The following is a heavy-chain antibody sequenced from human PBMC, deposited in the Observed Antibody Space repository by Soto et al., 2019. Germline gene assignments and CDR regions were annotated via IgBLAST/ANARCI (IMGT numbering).Heavy chain of an antibody. Sequence: QVQLQESGPGLVKPSETLSLTCTVSGGSISSYYWSWIRQPPGKGLEWIGYIYYSGSTNYNPSLKSRVTISVDTSKNQFSLKLSSVTAADTAVYYCARVISSYGNYFDYWGQGTLVTVSS. J-gene: IGHJ4*02. CDR2: IYYSGST. CDR1: GGSISSYY. D-gene: IGHD5-18*01. V-gene: IGHV4-59*01. CDR3: ARVISSYGNYFDY.